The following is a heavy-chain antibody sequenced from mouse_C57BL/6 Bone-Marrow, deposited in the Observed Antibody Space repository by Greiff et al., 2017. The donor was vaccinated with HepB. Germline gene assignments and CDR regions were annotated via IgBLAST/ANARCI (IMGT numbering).Heavy chain of an antibody. CDR3: ARREVVAKGDY. V-gene: IGHV1-59*01. D-gene: IGHD1-1*01. J-gene: IGHJ2*01. CDR2: IDPSDSYT. Sequence: VQLQQPGAELVKPGTSVKLSCKASGYTFTSYWMHWVKQRPGQGLEWIGVIDPSDSYTNYNQKFKGKATLTVDTSSSTAYMQLSSLTSEDSAVYYCARREVVAKGDYWGQGTTLTVFS. CDR1: GYTFTSYW.